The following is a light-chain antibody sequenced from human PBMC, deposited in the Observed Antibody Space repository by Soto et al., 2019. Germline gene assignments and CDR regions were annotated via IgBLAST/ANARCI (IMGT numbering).Light chain of an antibody. Sequence: EIVMTQSPFTLSVSPWERSTLSFLASHSVSGNLAWYQQKPGQAPRLLIYGASNRATGIPDRFSGSGSGTDFTLTISRLEPEDFAVYYCQQYGSSGTFGQGTKVDIK. J-gene: IGKJ1*01. CDR2: GAS. V-gene: IGKV3-20*01. CDR1: HSVSGN. CDR3: QQYGSSGT.